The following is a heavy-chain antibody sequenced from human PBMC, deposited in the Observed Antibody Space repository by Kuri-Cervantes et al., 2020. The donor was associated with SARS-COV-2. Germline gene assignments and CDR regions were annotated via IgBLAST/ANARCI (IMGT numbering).Heavy chain of an antibody. J-gene: IGHJ3*02. CDR3: ARERGTDADGFDI. Sequence: GESLKISCAASGFFFGAYSMHWVRQAPGKGPEWVEGLSFDGNNDYYTQSVKGRFTISRENSNNTLFLHMDRLRGADTAVYYCARERGTDADGFDIWGQGTMVTVSS. CDR1: GFFFGAYS. D-gene: IGHD3-16*01. V-gene: IGHV3-30-3*01. CDR2: LSFDGNND.